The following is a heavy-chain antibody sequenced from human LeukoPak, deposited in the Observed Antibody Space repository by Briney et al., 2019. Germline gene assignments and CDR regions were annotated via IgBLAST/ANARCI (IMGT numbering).Heavy chain of an antibody. CDR3: ARVGRGDHTWGSYYCDH. D-gene: IGHD3-16*01. V-gene: IGHV4-59*01. CDR2: ISSSGST. Sequence: PSETLPLTCTVSVSGYSFSSYHWSWLRHPPGKGLEWIGYISSSGSTSCNLSLKSRVTISVDTSKNQFSLRLSSVTAADTAVYYCARVGRGDHTWGSYYCDHWGQGTLVSVSS. CDR1: GYSFSSYH. J-gene: IGHJ4*02.